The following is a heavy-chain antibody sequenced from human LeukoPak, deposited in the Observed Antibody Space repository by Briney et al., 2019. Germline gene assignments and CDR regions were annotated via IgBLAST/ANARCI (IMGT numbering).Heavy chain of an antibody. CDR3: ARHRSGVTYFDY. Sequence: SETLSLTCTVSGGSISSSNYYWGWIRQPPGKGLEWIGTIYYSGSTYYNPSLESRLTISVDTSKNQFSLKLSSATAADMALYYCARHRSGVTYFDYWGQGTLVTVSS. J-gene: IGHJ4*02. D-gene: IGHD2-21*02. CDR1: GGSISSSNYY. CDR2: IYYSGST. V-gene: IGHV4-39*01.